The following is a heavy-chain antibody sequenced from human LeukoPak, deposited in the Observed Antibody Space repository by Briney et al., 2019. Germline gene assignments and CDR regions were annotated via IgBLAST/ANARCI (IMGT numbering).Heavy chain of an antibody. V-gene: IGHV4-34*01. D-gene: IGHD1-7*01. Sequence: PSETPSLTCAVYGGPLSGYYWSWIRQSPGKGLEWIGEINHSGSINYNPSLKSRVTVSVDSSRNQFSLKLSSVTAADTAMYYCAFTTGNYYLDYWGQGTLVTV. J-gene: IGHJ4*02. CDR2: INHSGSI. CDR3: AFTTGNYYLDY. CDR1: GGPLSGYY.